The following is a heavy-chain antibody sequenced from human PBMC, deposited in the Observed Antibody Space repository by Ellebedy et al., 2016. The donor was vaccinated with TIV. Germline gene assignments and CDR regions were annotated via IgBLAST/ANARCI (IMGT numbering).Heavy chain of an antibody. V-gene: IGHV4-61*01. CDR2: IPYSGKT. CDR3: ARVKVRHIPDTSGYYLYFDY. Sequence: MPSETLSLTCIVSGGSASSGSYYWSCIRQPPGMGLEWIGYIPYSGKTNYNPSLKSPVTISVDIPKNLFSLKLSSVTAGDTAMYYWARVKVRHIPDTSGYYLYFDYWGQGTLVTVSS. J-gene: IGHJ4*02. CDR1: GGSASSGSYY. D-gene: IGHD3-22*01.